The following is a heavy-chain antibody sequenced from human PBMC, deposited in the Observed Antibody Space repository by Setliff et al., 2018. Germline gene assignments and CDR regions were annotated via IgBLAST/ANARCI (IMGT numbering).Heavy chain of an antibody. D-gene: IGHD3-22*01. J-gene: IGHJ3*02. V-gene: IGHV4-30-2*03. CDR1: GGSISSGDAS. Sequence: SETLSLTCAVSGGSISSGDASWSWVRQPPGKGLEWIGSIYHSGSTYYNPSLKSRVTISVDTSKNQFSLKLSSVTAADTAVYYCARILAKNYDSSGSAGGDAFDIWGQGTMVT. CDR3: ARILAKNYDSSGSAGGDAFDI. CDR2: IYHSGST.